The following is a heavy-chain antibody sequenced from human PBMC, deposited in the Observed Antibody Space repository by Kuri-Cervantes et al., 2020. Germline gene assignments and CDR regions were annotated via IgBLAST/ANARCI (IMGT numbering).Heavy chain of an antibody. J-gene: IGHJ5*02. Sequence: LSLTCAASGFTFDDYAMHWVRQAPGKGLEWVSGISWNSGSIGYADSVKGRFTISRDNAKNSLYLKMNSLRAEDTALYYCAKCDPYDFPRWCNWFDPWGQGTLVTVSS. CDR2: ISWNSGSI. CDR1: GFTFDDYA. V-gene: IGHV3-9*01. CDR3: AKCDPYDFPRWCNWFDP. D-gene: IGHD3-3*01.